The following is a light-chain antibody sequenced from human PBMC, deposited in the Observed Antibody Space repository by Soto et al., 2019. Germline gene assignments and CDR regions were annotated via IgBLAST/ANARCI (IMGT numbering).Light chain of an antibody. J-gene: IGLJ1*01. CDR3: SSYTSSSTYV. V-gene: IGLV2-14*01. Sequence: QSALTQPASVSGSPGQSITISCTGTSSDVGGYNYVSWYQQHPGKSPKLMIYEVSNRPSGVSNRFSGSKSGNTASLTISGIQAEDEADHYCSSYTSSSTYVFGTGTKLTVL. CDR1: SSDVGGYNY. CDR2: EVS.